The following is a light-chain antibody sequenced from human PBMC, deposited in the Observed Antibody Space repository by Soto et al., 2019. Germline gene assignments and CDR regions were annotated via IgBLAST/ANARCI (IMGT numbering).Light chain of an antibody. Sequence: QSVLTQPASVSGSPGQSITISCTGTSSDVGGYNYVSWYQQHPGKAPKLMIYDVSNRPSGVSNRFSGSKSGSTASLTISGLQAEDDADYYCSSYTSSSTLLYVFGTGTKVTVL. CDR1: SSDVGGYNY. CDR2: DVS. V-gene: IGLV2-14*01. J-gene: IGLJ1*01. CDR3: SSYTSSSTLLYV.